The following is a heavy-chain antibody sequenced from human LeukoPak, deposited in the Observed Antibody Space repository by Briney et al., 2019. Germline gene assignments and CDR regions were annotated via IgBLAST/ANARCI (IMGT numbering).Heavy chain of an antibody. J-gene: IGHJ4*02. Sequence: ASVKVSCKASGYTFTSYGISWVRQAPGQGLEWMGWISAYNGNTNYAQKLQGRVTMTTDTSTSTAYMELRSLRSNDTAVYHCARDLRYSSSWYEKGDYWGQGTLVTVSS. CDR2: ISAYNGNT. CDR3: ARDLRYSSSWYEKGDY. CDR1: GYTFTSYG. V-gene: IGHV1-18*01. D-gene: IGHD6-13*01.